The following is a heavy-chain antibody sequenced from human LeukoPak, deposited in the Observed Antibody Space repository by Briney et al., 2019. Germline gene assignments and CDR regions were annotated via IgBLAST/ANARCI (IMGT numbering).Heavy chain of an antibody. CDR2: IIPIFGIA. CDR3: ARDPDIVATITGCPDY. J-gene: IGHJ4*02. V-gene: IGHV1-69*17. CDR1: GGTFISYA. Sequence: VKVSCKASGGTFISYAISWVRQAHGQGVEWRGGIIPIFGIANYAQKFQGRVTITADKSTSTAYIELSSLRSEDTAVYYCARDPDIVATITGCPDYWGQGTLVTVSS. D-gene: IGHD5-12*01.